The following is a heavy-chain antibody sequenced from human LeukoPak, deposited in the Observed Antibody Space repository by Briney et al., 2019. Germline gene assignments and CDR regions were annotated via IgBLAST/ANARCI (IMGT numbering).Heavy chain of an antibody. CDR3: ARDRLTYYYDRSGLGMDV. Sequence: SETLSLTRTVSGGSISSYYWSWIRQPPGKGLEWIGYIYYSGSTNYNPSLKSRVTISVDTSKNQFSLKPSSVTAADTAVYYCARDRLTYYYDRSGLGMDVWGQGTTVTVSS. CDR2: IYYSGST. J-gene: IGHJ6*02. CDR1: GGSISSYY. V-gene: IGHV4-59*01. D-gene: IGHD3-22*01.